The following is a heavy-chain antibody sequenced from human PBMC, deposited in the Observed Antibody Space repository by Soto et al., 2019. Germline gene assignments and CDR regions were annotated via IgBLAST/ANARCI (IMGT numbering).Heavy chain of an antibody. J-gene: IGHJ5*02. CDR2: VHSSGYT. CDR3: AREVAAPLGWFDP. CDR1: GASVSSFY. V-gene: IGHV4-4*07. D-gene: IGHD6-19*01. Sequence: LSLTCSVSGASVSSFYWSWIRQPAGKGLEWIGRVHSSGYTDFNPSLRSRVTMSVDTSRNQFSLKVTSMTAADTAVYYCAREVAAPLGWFDPWAQGTLVTVSS.